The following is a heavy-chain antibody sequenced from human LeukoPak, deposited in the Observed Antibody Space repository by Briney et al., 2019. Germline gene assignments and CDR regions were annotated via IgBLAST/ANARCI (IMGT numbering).Heavy chain of an antibody. D-gene: IGHD3-10*01. Sequence: PGGSLRLSCAASGFTISDYYMSWIRQAPGKGLEWVSYISSSGSTIYYADSVKGRFTISRDNAKNSLYLQMNSLRAEDTAVYYCARGSGREIMYYYYMDVWGKGTTVTVSS. CDR2: ISSSGSTI. J-gene: IGHJ6*03. V-gene: IGHV3-11*01. CDR1: GFTISDYY. CDR3: ARGSGREIMYYYYMDV.